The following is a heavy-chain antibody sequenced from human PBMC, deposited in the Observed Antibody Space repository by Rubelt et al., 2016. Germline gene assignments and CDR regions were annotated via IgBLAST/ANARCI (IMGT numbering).Heavy chain of an antibody. J-gene: IGHJ4*02. D-gene: IGHD6-19*01. Sequence: VQLVESGGGLIQPGGSLRLSCAASGFTVSSNYMSWVRQAPGRGLEWVAFIRYDGSNQYYADSVKGRFTISRDYSKNTLYLQMNSLGVEDTAVYYCAKDGLTSGWYWGQGTLVTVSS. CDR1: GFTVSSNY. CDR3: AKDGLTSGWY. V-gene: IGHV3-30*02. CDR2: IRYDGSNQ.